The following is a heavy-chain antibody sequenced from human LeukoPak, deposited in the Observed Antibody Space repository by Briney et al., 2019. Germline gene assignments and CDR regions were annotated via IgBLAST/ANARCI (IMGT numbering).Heavy chain of an antibody. V-gene: IGHV3-21*01. Sequence: GGSLRLSCAASGFTFSSYSMNWVRQAPVKALEWVSSISSSSSYIYYADSVKGRFTISRDNAKNSLYLQMNSLRAEDTAVYYCAGCRHPIVPTIHYWGQGTLVTVSS. CDR2: ISSSSSYI. CDR3: AGCRHPIVPTIHY. J-gene: IGHJ4*02. D-gene: IGHD5-12*01. CDR1: GFTFSSYS.